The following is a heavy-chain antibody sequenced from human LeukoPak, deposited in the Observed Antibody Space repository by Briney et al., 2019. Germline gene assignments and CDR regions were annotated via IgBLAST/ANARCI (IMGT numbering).Heavy chain of an antibody. V-gene: IGHV1-18*01. J-gene: IGHJ4*02. CDR1: VYTFTIYD. Sequence: ASVTVSFTASVYTFTIYDISWVRQAPGQGREGMGWISEYNGNTKYARKLQGRVTMTTDTSTSTAYMELRSLSSDDTAVYYCARVRTTLLDYWGQGTLVTVSS. CDR3: ARVRTTLLDY. CDR2: ISEYNGNT. D-gene: IGHD2/OR15-2a*01.